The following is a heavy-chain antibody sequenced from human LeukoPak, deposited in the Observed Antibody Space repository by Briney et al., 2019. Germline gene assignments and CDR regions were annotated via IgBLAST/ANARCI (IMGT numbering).Heavy chain of an antibody. Sequence: SVKVSCKASGGTFSSYAISWVRQAPGQGLEWMGGIIPIFGTANYAQKFQGRVTITADESTSTAYMELSSLRSEDTAVYYCARDWTSEGYCSGGSCRPLDYWGQGTLVTVSS. CDR1: GGTFSSYA. CDR2: IIPIFGTA. CDR3: ARDWTSEGYCSGGSCRPLDY. V-gene: IGHV1-69*01. D-gene: IGHD2-15*01. J-gene: IGHJ4*02.